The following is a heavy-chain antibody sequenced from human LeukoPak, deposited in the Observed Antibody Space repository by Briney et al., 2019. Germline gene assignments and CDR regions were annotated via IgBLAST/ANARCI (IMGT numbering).Heavy chain of an antibody. V-gene: IGHV4-61*05. CDR1: GGSISSSSYY. D-gene: IGHD2-21*02. CDR2: IYYSGST. Sequence: PSETLSLTCTVSGGSISSSSYYWGWIRQPPGKGLEWIGYIYYSGSTNYNPSLKSRVTISVDTSKNQFSLKLSSVTAADTAVYYCARGSYCGGDCYAFDIWGQGTMVTVSS. J-gene: IGHJ3*02. CDR3: ARGSYCGGDCYAFDI.